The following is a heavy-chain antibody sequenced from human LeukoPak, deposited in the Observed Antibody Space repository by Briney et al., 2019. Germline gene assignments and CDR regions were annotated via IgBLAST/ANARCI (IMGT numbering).Heavy chain of an antibody. J-gene: IGHJ4*02. Sequence: GGSLRLSCAASGFTFSSYAMSWVRQAPARGLEWVSSLRGDGETFYGDSVKGRFTLSRDESRNTVYLQMNNLRVEDTAVYFCAKASWVSSADAVLWGQGTVVTGSS. V-gene: IGHV3-23*01. D-gene: IGHD3-3*01. CDR2: LRGDGET. CDR1: GFTFSSYA. CDR3: AKASWVSSADAVL.